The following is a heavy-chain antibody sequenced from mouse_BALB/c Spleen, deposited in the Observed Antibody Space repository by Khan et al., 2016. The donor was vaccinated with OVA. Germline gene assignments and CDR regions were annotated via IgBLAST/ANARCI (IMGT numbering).Heavy chain of an antibody. CDR3: ARLAYYYDSEGFAY. V-gene: IGHV5-6*01. Sequence: EVELVESGGDVVKPGGSLKLSCAASGFTFSTYGMSWVRQTPDKRLEWVATVSTGGHYTYYPDTVTGRFTISSNNAKNTLYLQMSSLKSEDTALFYCARLAYYYDSEGFAYWGQGTLVTVSA. CDR1: GFTFSTYG. CDR2: VSTGGHYT. J-gene: IGHJ3*01. D-gene: IGHD1-1*01.